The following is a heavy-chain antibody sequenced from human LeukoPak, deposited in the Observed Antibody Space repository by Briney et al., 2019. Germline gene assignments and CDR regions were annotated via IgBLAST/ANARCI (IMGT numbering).Heavy chain of an antibody. Sequence: EPSETLSLTCTVSGGSMSHHWSWIRQSPGKGLEWIGYISHTASTNYNPSLKSRVTLSIDTSKNQFSLKLSSVTAADTAVYYCARDSSSWGNNWFDPWGQGTLVTVSS. V-gene: IGHV4-59*11. CDR2: ISHTAST. CDR1: GGSMSHH. CDR3: ARDSSSWGNNWFDP. J-gene: IGHJ5*02. D-gene: IGHD6-13*01.